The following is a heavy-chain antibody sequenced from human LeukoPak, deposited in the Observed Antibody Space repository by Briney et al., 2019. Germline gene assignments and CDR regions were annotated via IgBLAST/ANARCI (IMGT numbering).Heavy chain of an antibody. Sequence: PGGSLRLSCAASGFAFSNFAMSWVRQAPGKGLEWVSVVTSGSEATYDADSVKGRFTISRDNSKSTLILQMNSLRVEDTALYYCTKRVKYGGTWDHFADWGQGTLVTVSS. J-gene: IGHJ4*02. CDR2: VTSGSEAT. CDR3: TKRVKYGGTWDHFAD. V-gene: IGHV3-23*01. D-gene: IGHD1-26*01. CDR1: GFAFSNFA.